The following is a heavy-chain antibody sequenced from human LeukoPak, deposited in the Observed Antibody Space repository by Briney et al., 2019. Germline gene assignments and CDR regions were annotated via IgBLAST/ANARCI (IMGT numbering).Heavy chain of an antibody. J-gene: IGHJ4*02. D-gene: IGHD2-8*01. CDR2: MNLDGSEK. CDR1: GFTFTSHW. V-gene: IGHV3-7*01. CDR3: ARDATCCTNGVCYTRFDY. Sequence: PGESLTLSCAASGFTFTSHWMSWVRQAPGKGLEWVARMNLDGSEKYYVDSVKGRFTIDRDYAKTSLYLEMNSLRAEDTAVYYCARDATCCTNGVCYTRFDYWGQGALVTVSS.